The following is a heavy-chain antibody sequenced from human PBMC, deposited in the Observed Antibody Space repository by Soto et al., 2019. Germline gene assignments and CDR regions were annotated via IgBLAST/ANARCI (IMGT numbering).Heavy chain of an antibody. Sequence: AACGVTVKSSVVAGSRKTTGKGLEWVAVMLYGGSNKYNAASVKGRFTISRANSKNTLYLQMNSLRAEDTAVYYCASACCSGSSCYEAFDIWGQGTMVTVSS. V-gene: IGHV3-33*01. CDR3: ASACCSGSSCYEAFDI. CDR2: MLYGGSNK. D-gene: IGHD2-15*01. CDR1: GVTVKSSV. J-gene: IGHJ3*02.